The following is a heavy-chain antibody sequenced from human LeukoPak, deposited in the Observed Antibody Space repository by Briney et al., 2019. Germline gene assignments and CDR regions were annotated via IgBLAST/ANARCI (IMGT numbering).Heavy chain of an antibody. CDR3: ARDHQLGAPMEDV. CDR1: GFTFVGYW. Sequence: GGSLRLSCAASGFTFVGYWMSWVRQAPGKGLEWVANIKQDGGEKYYVDSVKGRFTISRDNTKNSLYLQMNSLRAEDTAVYYCARDHQLGAPMEDVWGQGTMVTVSS. V-gene: IGHV3-7*01. CDR2: IKQDGGEK. D-gene: IGHD6-6*01. J-gene: IGHJ3*01.